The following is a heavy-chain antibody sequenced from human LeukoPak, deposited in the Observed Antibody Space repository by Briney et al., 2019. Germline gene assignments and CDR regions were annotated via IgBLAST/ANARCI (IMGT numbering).Heavy chain of an antibody. V-gene: IGHV3-30-3*01. Sequence: PGGSLRLSCAASGFTFSSYAMHWVRQAPGKGPEWVAVISYDGSNKYYADSVKGRFTISRDNSKNTLYLQMNSLRAEDTAVYYCAREYDSSPGYWGQGTLVTVSS. D-gene: IGHD3-22*01. CDR2: ISYDGSNK. CDR1: GFTFSSYA. CDR3: AREYDSSPGY. J-gene: IGHJ4*02.